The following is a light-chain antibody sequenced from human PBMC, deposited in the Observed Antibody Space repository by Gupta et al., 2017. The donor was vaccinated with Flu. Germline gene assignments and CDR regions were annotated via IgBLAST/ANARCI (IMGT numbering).Light chain of an antibody. J-gene: IGKJ3*01. Sequence: EIVLTQSPATLSLSPGERATLSCRASQSVRSYLAWYQQKPGQAPRLLIYDASNRATGIPARFRGSGSGKDFTLTISSREPEDFAVYYCQQRSNWPPFTFGHGTNVDIK. CDR2: DAS. V-gene: IGKV3-11*01. CDR3: QQRSNWPPFT. CDR1: QSVRSY.